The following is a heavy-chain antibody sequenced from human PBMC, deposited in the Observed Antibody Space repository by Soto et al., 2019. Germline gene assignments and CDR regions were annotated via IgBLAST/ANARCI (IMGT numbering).Heavy chain of an antibody. J-gene: IGHJ4*02. CDR1: GFTFSGSA. CDR3: TRHEDHYDILTGSFDY. Sequence: EVQLVESGGGLVQPGGSLKLSCAASGFTFSGSAMHWVGQASGKGLEWVGRIRSKANSYATAYAASVKGRFTISRDDSKNTAYLHMNSLKTEDTAVYYCTRHEDHYDILTGSFDYWGQGTLVTVSS. D-gene: IGHD3-9*01. CDR2: IRSKANSYAT. V-gene: IGHV3-73*02.